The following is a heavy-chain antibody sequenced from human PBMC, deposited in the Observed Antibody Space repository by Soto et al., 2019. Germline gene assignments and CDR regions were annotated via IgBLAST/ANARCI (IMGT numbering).Heavy chain of an antibody. D-gene: IGHD7-27*01. CDR2: IYSGGST. CDR3: ARGDEWGPFDD. V-gene: IGHV3-53*04. CDR1: GFTVSSTY. J-gene: IGHJ4*02. Sequence: EVQLVESGGGLVQPGGSLRLSCAASGFTVSSTYMSWVRQSPGKGMEWVSVIYSGGSTYYADSVKGRFTISRNNSKTKLYLQLPSLSAEDTAVYYCARGDEWGPFDDWGQGNLVTVSA.